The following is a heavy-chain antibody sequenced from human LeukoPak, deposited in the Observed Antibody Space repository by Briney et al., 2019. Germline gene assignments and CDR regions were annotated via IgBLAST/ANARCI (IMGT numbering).Heavy chain of an antibody. CDR3: ARDASGSRPNY. J-gene: IGHJ4*02. Sequence: GGSLRLSCAASGFTVSSDYMTWVRQAPGKGLEGVSSIDGTGSTNYADSVRGRFTISRDNSKNTLYLQMNSLRAEDTAIYYCARDASGSRPNYWGQGTLVTVTS. D-gene: IGHD3-10*01. V-gene: IGHV3-53*01. CDR1: GFTVSSDY. CDR2: IDGTGST.